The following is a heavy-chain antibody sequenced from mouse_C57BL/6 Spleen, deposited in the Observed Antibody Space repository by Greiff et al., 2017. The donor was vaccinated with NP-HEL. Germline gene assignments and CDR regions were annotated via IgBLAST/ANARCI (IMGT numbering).Heavy chain of an antibody. D-gene: IGHD1-1*01. CDR2: IDPSDSET. Sequence: VQLQQPGAELVRPGSSVKLSCKASGYTFTSYWMHWVKQRPIQGLEWIGNIDPSDSETHYNQKFKDKATLTVDKSSSTAYMQLSSLTSEDSAVYYCARSPDYYGSSPYYYAMDYWGQGTSVTVSS. CDR3: ARSPDYYGSSPYYYAMDY. V-gene: IGHV1-52*01. CDR1: GYTFTSYW. J-gene: IGHJ4*01.